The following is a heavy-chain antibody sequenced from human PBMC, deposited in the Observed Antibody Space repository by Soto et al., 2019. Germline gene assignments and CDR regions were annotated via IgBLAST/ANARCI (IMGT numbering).Heavy chain of an antibody. V-gene: IGHV3-11*04. CDR1: GFTFSDYY. J-gene: IGHJ4*02. D-gene: IGHD1-1*01. CDR3: ARIQLDTIMALDY. Sequence: GGSLRLSCAASGFTFSDYYMSWIRQAPGKGLEWVSYISSSGSTIYYADAVEGRFTISRDSSKNTLFLQMNSLTVEDTAVYYCARIQLDTIMALDYWGQGTLVTVSS. CDR2: ISSSGSTI.